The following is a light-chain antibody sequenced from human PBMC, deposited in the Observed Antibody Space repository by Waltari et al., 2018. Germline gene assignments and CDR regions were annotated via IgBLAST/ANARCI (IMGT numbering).Light chain of an antibody. V-gene: IGKV1-8*01. Sequence: AIRMTQSPSSCSASTGDRDSITCRASQGINSYLAWYQQKPGKAPKLLIYAASTLQSGVPSRFSGSGSGTDFTLTISCLQSEDFATYYCQQYYSYPWTFGQGTKVEIK. CDR1: QGINSY. J-gene: IGKJ1*01. CDR3: QQYYSYPWT. CDR2: AAS.